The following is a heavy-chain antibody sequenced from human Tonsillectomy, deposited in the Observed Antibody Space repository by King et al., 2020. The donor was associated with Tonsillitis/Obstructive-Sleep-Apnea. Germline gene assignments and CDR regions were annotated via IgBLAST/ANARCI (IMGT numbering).Heavy chain of an antibody. D-gene: IGHD3-3*01. CDR3: AKDTVLAWLFDFDY. Sequence: VQLVQSGGGVVQPGGSLRLSCAASGFTFDDYAMHWVRQAPGKGLEWVSLISGDGGSTYYADSVKGRFTISRDNSKNSLYMQMNSLRTEDTALYYCAKDTVLAWLFDFDYWGQGTLVTVSS. V-gene: IGHV3-43*02. CDR1: GFTFDDYA. CDR2: ISGDGGST. J-gene: IGHJ4*02.